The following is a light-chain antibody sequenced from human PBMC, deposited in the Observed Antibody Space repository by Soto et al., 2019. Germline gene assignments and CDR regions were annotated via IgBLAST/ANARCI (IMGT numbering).Light chain of an antibody. V-gene: IGKV1-5*03. Sequence: DIQMTQSPSTLSASVGDRVTITCRASQSISTWLAWYQQEPGKAPKLLIHKASSLQSGVPARFSGSGSWTDFTLTISSLLPDDFATYYCQQYNSYSPTFGQGTRVEIK. CDR3: QQYNSYSPT. CDR2: KAS. CDR1: QSISTW. J-gene: IGKJ1*01.